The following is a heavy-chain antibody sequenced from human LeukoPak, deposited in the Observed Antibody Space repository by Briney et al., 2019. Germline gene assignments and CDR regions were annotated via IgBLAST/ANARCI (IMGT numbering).Heavy chain of an antibody. V-gene: IGHV4-59*01. CDR3: ARYVWGSYPTFEDY. J-gene: IGHJ4*02. Sequence: SETLSLTCAVSGGSISSYYWSWIRQPPGKGLEWIAYIYYSGSTHHNPSLKSRVTISVDTSKNQFFLKLSSVPAADTAVYYCARYVWGSYPTFEDYWGQGTLVTVSS. CDR1: GGSISSYY. D-gene: IGHD3-16*02. CDR2: IYYSGST.